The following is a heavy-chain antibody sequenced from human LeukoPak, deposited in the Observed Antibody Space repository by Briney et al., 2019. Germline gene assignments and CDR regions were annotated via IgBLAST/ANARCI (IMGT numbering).Heavy chain of an antibody. CDR1: GYSFTNYW. Sequence: GESLKISCKGSGYSFTNYWIGWVRQMPGKGLEWMGVIYPGHSDTRCSPSFQGQVTISADKSISTAYLQWSSLKASDTAMYYCARNSGNYYRAYFDYWGQGTLVTVSS. J-gene: IGHJ4*02. CDR2: IYPGHSDT. D-gene: IGHD1-26*01. V-gene: IGHV5-51*01. CDR3: ARNSGNYYRAYFDY.